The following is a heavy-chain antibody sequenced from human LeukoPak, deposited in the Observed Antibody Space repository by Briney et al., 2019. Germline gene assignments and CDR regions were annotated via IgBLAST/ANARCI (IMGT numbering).Heavy chain of an antibody. CDR2: ISSSSSYT. D-gene: IGHD3-9*01. Sequence: PGGSLRLSCAASGFTFSDYYMSWIRQAPGKGLEWVSYISSSSSYTNYADSVKGRFTISRDNAKNSLYLQMNSLRAEDTAVYYCARKPTYSVVLTVFFDYWGQGTLVTVSS. J-gene: IGHJ4*02. CDR3: ARKPTYSVVLTVFFDY. CDR1: GFTFSDYY. V-gene: IGHV3-11*06.